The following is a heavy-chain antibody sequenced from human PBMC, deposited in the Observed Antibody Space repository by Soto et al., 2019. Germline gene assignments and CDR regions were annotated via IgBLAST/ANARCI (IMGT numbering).Heavy chain of an antibody. Sequence: GGSLRLSCAASGFTFSSYDMSWVRQAPGKGLEWVSSITGSGDITFHADSVKGRFTVSRDNSKNTLYLQMNSLRAEDTAVYYCAKDQLRFLEWFRSDAFDIWGQGTMVTVSS. CDR2: ITGSGDIT. V-gene: IGHV3-23*01. J-gene: IGHJ3*02. CDR3: AKDQLRFLEWFRSDAFDI. CDR1: GFTFSSYD. D-gene: IGHD3-3*01.